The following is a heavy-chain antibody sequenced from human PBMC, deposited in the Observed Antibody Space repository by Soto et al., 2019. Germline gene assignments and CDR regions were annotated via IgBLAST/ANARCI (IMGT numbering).Heavy chain of an antibody. Sequence: GESLKIPCKGSGYSLTSYWIGWVRQMPGKGLEWMGIIYPGDSDTRYSPSFQGQVTISADKSISTAYLQWSSLKASDTAMYYCARAYYDILTGSHLSWFDPWGQGTLVTVSS. CDR3: ARAYYDILTGSHLSWFDP. V-gene: IGHV5-51*01. J-gene: IGHJ5*02. CDR2: IYPGDSDT. CDR1: GYSLTSYW. D-gene: IGHD3-9*01.